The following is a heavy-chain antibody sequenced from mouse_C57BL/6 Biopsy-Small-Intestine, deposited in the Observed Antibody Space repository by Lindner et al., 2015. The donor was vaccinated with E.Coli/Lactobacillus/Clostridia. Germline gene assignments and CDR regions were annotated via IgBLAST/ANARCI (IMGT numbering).Heavy chain of an antibody. CDR2: ISSDSSII. J-gene: IGHJ3*01. D-gene: IGHD2-3*01. CDR1: GFTFSDYG. CDR3: ARNGYYGNWFVY. Sequence: VQLQESGETLVKPGGSLKLSCAGSGFTFSDYGMHWVRQAPEKGLEWVAHISSDSSIIYYADTVKGRFTISRDNAKNTLFLQMTSLRSEDTAMYYCARNGYYGNWFVYWGQGTLVTVSA. V-gene: IGHV5-17*01.